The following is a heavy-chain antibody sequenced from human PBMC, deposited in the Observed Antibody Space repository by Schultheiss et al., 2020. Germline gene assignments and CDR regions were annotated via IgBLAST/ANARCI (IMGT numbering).Heavy chain of an antibody. D-gene: IGHD2-15*01. CDR3: ARGGVVVAATGDY. V-gene: IGHV3-11*05. CDR1: GFTFSDYY. CDR2: ISSSSSYT. Sequence: WGSLRLSCAASGFTFSDYYMSWIRQAPGKGLEWVSYISSSSSYTNYADSVKGRFTISRDNAKNSLYLQMNSLRAEDTAVYYCARGGVVVAATGDYWGQGTLVTVSS. J-gene: IGHJ4*02.